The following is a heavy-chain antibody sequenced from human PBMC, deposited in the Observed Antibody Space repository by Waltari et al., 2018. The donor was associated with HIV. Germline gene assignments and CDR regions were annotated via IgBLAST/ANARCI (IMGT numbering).Heavy chain of an antibody. CDR1: GGPISSHY. Sequence: QVQLQESGPGLVTPSETLSLTCTVSGGPISSHYWSWIRQPPGKGLEWIGYIYHSGSTNYNPSLMSRVTISVDTSNNEFSLKLSSVTAADTAVYYCARGAALDYWGQGTLITVSS. D-gene: IGHD6-6*01. CDR3: ARGAALDY. CDR2: IYHSGST. J-gene: IGHJ4*02. V-gene: IGHV4-59*11.